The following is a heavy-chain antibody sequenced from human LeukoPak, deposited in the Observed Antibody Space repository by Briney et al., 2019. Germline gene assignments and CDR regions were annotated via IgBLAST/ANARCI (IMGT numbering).Heavy chain of an antibody. CDR1: GGSFSGYY. D-gene: IGHD6-19*01. J-gene: IGHJ3*02. CDR3: ARDIAVAGTRGAFDI. CDR2: INHSGST. Sequence: SETLSLTCAVYGGSFSGYYWSWIRQPPGKGLEWIGEINHSGSTNYNPSLKSRVTISVDTSKNQFSMKLSSVTAADTAVYYCARDIAVAGTRGAFDIWGQGTMVTVSS. V-gene: IGHV4-34*01.